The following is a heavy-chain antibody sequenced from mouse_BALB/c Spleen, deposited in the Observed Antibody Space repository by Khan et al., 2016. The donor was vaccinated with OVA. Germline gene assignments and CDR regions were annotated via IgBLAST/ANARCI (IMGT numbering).Heavy chain of an antibody. J-gene: IGHJ3*01. Sequence: LQQSGAELARPGASVKMSRKASGYTFTSYTIHWIKKRPGQGLEWIGYINPSNGHTNYNQKFKDKATLTTDKSSTTAYLQLSSLTSDDSAVYNCVRDGAYHRNDGWFAYWGQGTLVTVSA. D-gene: IGHD2-14*01. CDR3: VRDGAYHRNDGWFAY. CDR1: GYTFTSYT. CDR2: INPSNGHT. V-gene: IGHV1-4*01.